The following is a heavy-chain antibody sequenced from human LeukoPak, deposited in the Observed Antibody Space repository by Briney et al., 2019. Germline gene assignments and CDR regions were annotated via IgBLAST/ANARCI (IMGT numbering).Heavy chain of an antibody. V-gene: IGHV3-21*01. CDR1: GFTFSSYT. Sequence: GGSLRLSCAASGFTFSSYTMHWIRQAPGKGLEWVSSISGSNGYIFYADSVKGRFTVSRDNAKDSLYLQMNSLRAEDTAVYYCARALTTLTYEGYWGQGTLVTVSS. D-gene: IGHD1-1*01. J-gene: IGHJ4*02. CDR2: ISGSNGYI. CDR3: ARALTTLTYEGY.